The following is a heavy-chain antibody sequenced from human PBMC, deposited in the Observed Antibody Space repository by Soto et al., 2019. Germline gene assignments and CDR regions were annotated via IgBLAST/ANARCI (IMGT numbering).Heavy chain of an antibody. D-gene: IGHD2-2*01. CDR1: GYTFTSYG. V-gene: IGHV1-18*01. CDR3: ARYIPADPNYYYYYYMDV. CDR2: ISAYNGNT. J-gene: IGHJ6*03. Sequence: ASVKVSCKASGYTFTSYGISWVRQAPGQGLEWMGWISAYNGNTNYAQKLQGRVTMTTDTSTSTAYMELRSLRSDDTAVYYCARYIPADPNYYYYYYMDVWGKGTTVTVSS.